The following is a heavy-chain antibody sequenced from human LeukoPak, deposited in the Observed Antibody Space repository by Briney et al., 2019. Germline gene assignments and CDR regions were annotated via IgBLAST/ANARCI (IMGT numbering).Heavy chain of an antibody. J-gene: IGHJ4*02. V-gene: IGHV3-30*18. D-gene: IGHD5-18*01. Sequence: GGSLRLSCAASGFTFSSYGMHWVRQAPGKGLEWVAVILYDGSNKYYADSVKGRFTISRDNSKNTLYLQMNSLRAEDTAVYYCAKDLYSYGPDYWGQGTLVTVSS. CDR3: AKDLYSYGPDY. CDR2: ILYDGSNK. CDR1: GFTFSSYG.